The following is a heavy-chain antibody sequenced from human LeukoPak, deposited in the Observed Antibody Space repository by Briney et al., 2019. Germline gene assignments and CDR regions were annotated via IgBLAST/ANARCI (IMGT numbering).Heavy chain of an antibody. D-gene: IGHD2-21*02. CDR2: INPNSGGT. CDR3: AKEEPVVVTASRGVY. Sequence: ASVKVSCKASGYTFTGYYMHWVRQAPGQGLEWMGWINPNSGGTNYAQKFQGRVTMTRDTSISTAYMELSRLRSDDTAVYYCAKEEPVVVTASRGVYWGQGTLVTVSS. CDR1: GYTFTGYY. J-gene: IGHJ4*02. V-gene: IGHV1-2*02.